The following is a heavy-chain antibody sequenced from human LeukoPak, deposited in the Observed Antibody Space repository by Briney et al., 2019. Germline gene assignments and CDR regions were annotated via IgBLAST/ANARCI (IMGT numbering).Heavy chain of an antibody. V-gene: IGHV4-34*01. J-gene: IGHJ6*03. D-gene: IGHD3-16*01. CDR2: INHSGFT. CDR3: SSGMLNNYYYRDV. CDR1: GGSLGGYY. Sequence: PSETLSLTCAVYGGSLGGYYRSWIRQSPGKGPEWIGEINHSGFTNYNASLKSRVTISQDTSKNQFSLRLTSVTAADTAVYYCSSGMLNNYYYRDVRGNGTTVIVSS.